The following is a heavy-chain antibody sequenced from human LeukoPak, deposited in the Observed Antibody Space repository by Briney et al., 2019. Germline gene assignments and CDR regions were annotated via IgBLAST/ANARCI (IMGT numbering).Heavy chain of an antibody. CDR3: AKDGARGSSWYQ. J-gene: IGHJ4*02. Sequence: GGSLRLSCAASGLTFSSYAMSWVRQAPGKGLEWVSAISGSGGSTYYADSVKGRFTISRDNSKNTLYLQMNSLRAEDTAVYYCAKDGARGSSWYQWGQGTLVTVSS. CDR2: ISGSGGST. D-gene: IGHD6-13*01. CDR1: GLTFSSYA. V-gene: IGHV3-23*01.